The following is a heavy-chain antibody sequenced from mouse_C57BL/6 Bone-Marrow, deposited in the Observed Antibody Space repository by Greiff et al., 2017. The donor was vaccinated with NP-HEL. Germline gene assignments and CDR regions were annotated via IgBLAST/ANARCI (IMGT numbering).Heavy chain of an antibody. D-gene: IGHD1-2*01. Sequence: QVQLQQPGAELVKPGASVKLSCKASGYTFTSYWMHWVKQRPGQGLEWIGMIHPNSGSTNYNEKFKSKATLTVDKSSSTAYMQLSSLTSEDSAVYYCARERYYGQFDYWGQGTTLTVSS. J-gene: IGHJ2*01. CDR2: IHPNSGST. V-gene: IGHV1-64*01. CDR3: ARERYYGQFDY. CDR1: GYTFTSYW.